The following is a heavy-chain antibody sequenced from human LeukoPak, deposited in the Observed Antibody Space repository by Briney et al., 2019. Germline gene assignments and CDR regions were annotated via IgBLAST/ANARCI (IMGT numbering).Heavy chain of an antibody. Sequence: GSLRLSCAASGFTFSSYSMNWVRQAPGKGLEWVSSISSSSSYIYYADSVKGRFTIPRDNAKNSLYLQMNSLRAEDTAVYYCARDLRGDHGGNSAGAFDIWGQGTMVTVSS. D-gene: IGHD4-23*01. J-gene: IGHJ3*02. V-gene: IGHV3-21*01. CDR3: ARDLRGDHGGNSAGAFDI. CDR2: ISSSSSYI. CDR1: GFTFSSYS.